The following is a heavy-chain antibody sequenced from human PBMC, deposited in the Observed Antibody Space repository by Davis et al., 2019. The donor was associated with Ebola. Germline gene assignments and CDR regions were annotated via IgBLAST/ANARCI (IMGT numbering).Heavy chain of an antibody. CDR3: AADRGGSYSYYYGMDV. CDR2: ISAYNGNT. Sequence: AASVKVSCKASGYTFTSYAMHWVRQAPGQGLEWMGWISAYNGNTNYAQKLQGRVTMTTDTSTSTAYMELSSLRSEDTAVYYCAADRGGSYSYYYGMDVWGQGTTVTVSS. V-gene: IGHV1-18*01. D-gene: IGHD1-26*01. CDR1: GYTFTSYA. J-gene: IGHJ6*02.